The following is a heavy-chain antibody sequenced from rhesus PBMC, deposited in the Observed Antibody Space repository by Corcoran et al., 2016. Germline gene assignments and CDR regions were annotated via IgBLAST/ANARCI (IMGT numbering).Heavy chain of an antibody. J-gene: IGHJ4*01. CDR1: GGSFRSYW. CDR3: ARDGDYGSNYYFDY. V-gene: IGHV4-160*01. D-gene: IGHD4-29*01. CDR2: IYGSSGST. Sequence: QVQLQESGPGLVKPSETLSLTCAVSGGSFRSYWWGCIRHPPGTGLAWIGSIYGSSGSTEYNPSLKSRATISRDTSKNQFSLKLSSGTAADTAVYYCARDGDYGSNYYFDYWGQGVLVTVSS.